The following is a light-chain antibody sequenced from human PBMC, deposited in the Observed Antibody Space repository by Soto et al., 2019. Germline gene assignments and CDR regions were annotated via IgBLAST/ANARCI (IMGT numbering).Light chain of an antibody. CDR2: DIT. CDR3: VSLATSKSYV. V-gene: IGLV2-14*01. CDR1: SSDVGAYIF. J-gene: IGLJ1*01. Sequence: QSALTQPASVSGSPGQSITISCTGTSSDVGAYIFVSWYQQYPGKAPKLMIYDITNRPSGVSNRFSGSKAGNTASLTISGLQAEDEADYYCVSLATSKSYVFGTGTRSPS.